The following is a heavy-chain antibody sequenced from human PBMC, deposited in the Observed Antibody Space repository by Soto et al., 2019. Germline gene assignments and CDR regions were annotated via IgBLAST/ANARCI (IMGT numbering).Heavy chain of an antibody. D-gene: IGHD2-15*01. J-gene: IGHJ5*02. CDR3: ARGGDNGVWLLRASNWFDP. Sequence: QVQLQQWGAGLLKPSETLSLTCSVYGGSFSGYYWSWIRQPPGKGLEWIGEIIHSGSTNYNPSLKSRVTISVHTSKHQFSLKLRSVTAADTAVYYCARGGDNGVWLLRASNWFDPWGQGTLVTVSS. CDR1: GGSFSGYY. CDR2: IIHSGST. V-gene: IGHV4-34*01.